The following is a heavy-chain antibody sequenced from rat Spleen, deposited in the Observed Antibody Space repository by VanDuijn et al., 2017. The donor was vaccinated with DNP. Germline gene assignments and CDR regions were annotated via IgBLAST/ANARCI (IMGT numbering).Heavy chain of an antibody. CDR3: ARYYGYTPYWYFDF. CDR1: GYSITSSYR. J-gene: IGHJ1*01. CDR2: INSAGST. Sequence: EVQLQESGPGLVKPSQSLSLTCSVTGYSITSSYRWNWIRKFPGNKLEWMGYINSAGSTNYNPSLKSRISITRDTSKNQFFLQVNSVTTEDTATYYCARYYGYTPYWYFDFWGPGTMVTVSS. V-gene: IGHV3-3*01. D-gene: IGHD1-9*01.